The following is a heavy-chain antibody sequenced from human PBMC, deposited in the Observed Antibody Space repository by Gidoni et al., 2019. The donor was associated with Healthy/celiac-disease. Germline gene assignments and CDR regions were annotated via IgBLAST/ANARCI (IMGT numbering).Heavy chain of an antibody. Sequence: QVQLVQSGAEVKKPGASVKVSCKASGSTFTSYDINWVRQATGQGLEWMGWMNPNSGNTGYAQKFQGRVTMTRNTSISTAYMELSSLRSEDTAVYYCARSIYDFWSGYDDYWGQGTLVTVSS. D-gene: IGHD3-3*01. V-gene: IGHV1-8*01. J-gene: IGHJ4*02. CDR2: MNPNSGNT. CDR1: GSTFTSYD. CDR3: ARSIYDFWSGYDDY.